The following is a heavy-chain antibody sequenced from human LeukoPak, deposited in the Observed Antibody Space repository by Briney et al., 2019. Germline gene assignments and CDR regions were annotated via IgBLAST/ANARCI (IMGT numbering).Heavy chain of an antibody. V-gene: IGHV3-33*05. CDR1: GFTFSSYA. CDR3: ARDLSAAFDF. CDR2: ISYDGSNK. J-gene: IGHJ4*02. D-gene: IGHD3-3*01. Sequence: GGSLRLSCAASGFTFSSYAMHWGRQAPGKGLGWVAVISYDGSNKYYADSVKGRFTISRDNSKNTLFLDMSDLRVEDTDLYYCARDLSAAFDFRGQGVLVTVSS.